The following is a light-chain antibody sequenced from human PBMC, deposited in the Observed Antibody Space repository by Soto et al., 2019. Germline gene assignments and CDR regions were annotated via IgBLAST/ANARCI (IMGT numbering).Light chain of an antibody. V-gene: IGLV1-40*01. CDR1: NSNIGAGYD. Sequence: VLTQPPSVSGAPGQRVTISCTGNNSNIGAGYDIHWYQQLPGTAPKLLIYGHRNRPSGVPDRFSGSKSGTSASLAISGLQAEDEADYFCQSYDSSLSGSYVFGNGTKVTVL. CDR2: GHR. J-gene: IGLJ1*01. CDR3: QSYDSSLSGSYV.